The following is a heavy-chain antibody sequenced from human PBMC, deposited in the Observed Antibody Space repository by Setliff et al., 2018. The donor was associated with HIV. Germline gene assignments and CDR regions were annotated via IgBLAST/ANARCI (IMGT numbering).Heavy chain of an antibody. D-gene: IGHD2-2*01. V-gene: IGHV3-15*01. CDR1: GGTFSSYA. Sequence: SCKASGGTFSSYAISWARQAPGQGLEWVGRIKRKSDGETTEHAAPVKGRFTISRDDAKNTLYLQMNSLEIEDTAMYYCTTEADCTSSTCPGTFEYWGQGTLVTVSS. J-gene: IGHJ4*02. CDR2: IKRKSDGETT. CDR3: TTEADCTSSTCPGTFEY.